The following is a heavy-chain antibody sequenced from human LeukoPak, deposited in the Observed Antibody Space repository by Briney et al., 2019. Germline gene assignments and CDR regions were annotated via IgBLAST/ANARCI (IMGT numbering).Heavy chain of an antibody. D-gene: IGHD4-23*01. CDR1: GFTFSSYW. CDR3: ARDTYGGFDY. V-gene: IGHV3-7*01. CDR2: INQDGSEK. J-gene: IGHJ4*02. Sequence: PGGSLRLSCAASGFTFSSYWMGWVRQAPGKGLEWVASINQDGSEKYYVDSVKGRFTISRDNAKNSLYLQMNSLRADDTAVYYCARDTYGGFDYWGQGTLVTVSS.